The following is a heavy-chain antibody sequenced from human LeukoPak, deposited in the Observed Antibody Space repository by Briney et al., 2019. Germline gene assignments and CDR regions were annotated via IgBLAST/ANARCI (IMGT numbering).Heavy chain of an antibody. CDR2: IKLDGSEK. D-gene: IGHD1-26*01. CDR1: GFTFSNHW. J-gene: IGHJ3*02. Sequence: GGSLRLSCAGSGFTFSNHWMSWVRQAPGMGLEWVANIKLDGSEKYYVDSVKGRFTISRDNAKNSLYLQMNSLRAEDTAVYYCVRTSGSYSRQGAFDIWGQGTMVTVSS. V-gene: IGHV3-7*01. CDR3: VRTSGSYSRQGAFDI.